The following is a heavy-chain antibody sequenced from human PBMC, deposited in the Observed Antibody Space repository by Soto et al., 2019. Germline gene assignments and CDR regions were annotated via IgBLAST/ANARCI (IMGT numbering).Heavy chain of an antibody. CDR3: ARGDIVVVVAATHDC. CDR1: GYTFTSYY. V-gene: IGHV1-46*03. CDR2: INPSGGST. Sequence: QVQLVQSGAEVKKPGASVKVSCKASGYTFTSYYMHWVRQAPGQGLEWMGIINPSGGSTSYAQKFQGRVTMTRDTSTSTVYMELSSLRSEDTAVYYCARGDIVVVVAATHDCWGQGTLVTVSS. J-gene: IGHJ4*02. D-gene: IGHD2-15*01.